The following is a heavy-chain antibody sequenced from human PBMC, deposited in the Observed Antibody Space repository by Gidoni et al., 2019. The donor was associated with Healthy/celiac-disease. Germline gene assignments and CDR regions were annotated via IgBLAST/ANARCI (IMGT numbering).Heavy chain of an antibody. J-gene: IGHJ4*02. D-gene: IGHD1-26*01. CDR1: GYTFTSYY. V-gene: IGHV1-46*01. Sequence: QVQLVQSGAEVTKPGSSVKVSCKASGYTFTSYYMHWVRQAPGQGLEWMGIINPSGGSTSYAQKFQGRVTMTRDTSTSTVYMELSSLRSEDTAVYYCASLSGSYGSDYWGQGTLVTVSS. CDR3: ASLSGSYGSDY. CDR2: INPSGGST.